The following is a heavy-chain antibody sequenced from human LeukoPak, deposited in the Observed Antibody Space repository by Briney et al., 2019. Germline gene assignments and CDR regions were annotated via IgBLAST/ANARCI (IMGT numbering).Heavy chain of an antibody. D-gene: IGHD1-26*01. J-gene: IGHJ4*02. CDR3: TTDAGGKYPDS. CDR2: IKSKIDGGTA. Sequence: PGGSLRLSCAVSGFTFSTAWMTWVRQAPGKGLEWVGRIKSKIDGGTADYAAPVKGRFTMSRDDSKNTLYLQMNSLKTEDTAVYFCTTDAGGKYPDSWGQGTLVTVSS. CDR1: GFTFSTAW. V-gene: IGHV3-15*01.